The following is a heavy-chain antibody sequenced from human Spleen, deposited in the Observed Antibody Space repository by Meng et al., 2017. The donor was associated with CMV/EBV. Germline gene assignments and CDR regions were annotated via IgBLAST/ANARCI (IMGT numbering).Heavy chain of an antibody. V-gene: IGHV3-30*02. J-gene: IGHJ6*02. D-gene: IGHD2-15*01. CDR1: GFTFSNYG. Sequence: GGSLRLSCAASGFTFSNYGMHWVRQAPGKGLEWVAFIRYDESNKYYADSVKGRFTISRDNYKSTLYLQMNSLRAEDTAVYYCARFRWTEGYGMDVWGQGTMVTVSS. CDR3: ARFRWTEGYGMDV. CDR2: IRYDESNK.